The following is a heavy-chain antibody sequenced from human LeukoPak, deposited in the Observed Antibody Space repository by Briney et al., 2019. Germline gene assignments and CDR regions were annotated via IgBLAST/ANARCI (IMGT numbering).Heavy chain of an antibody. CDR2: INHTGST. Sequence: PSETLSLTCAVYGGSFSGYYWSWIRQPPGKGLEWIGEINHTGSTNYNSSLKSRVTISLDTSKNQFTLKLSSVTAADTAVYYCARGLPSYSGSRREGFDPWGQETLVTVSS. J-gene: IGHJ5*02. D-gene: IGHD3-10*01. CDR3: ARGLPSYSGSRREGFDP. V-gene: IGHV4-34*01. CDR1: GGSFSGYY.